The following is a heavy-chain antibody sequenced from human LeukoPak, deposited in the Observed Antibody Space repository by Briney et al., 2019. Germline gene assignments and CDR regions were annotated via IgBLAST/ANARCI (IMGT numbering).Heavy chain of an antibody. CDR1: GGSFSGYY. Sequence: SETLPLTCAVYGGSFSGYYWSWIRQPPGKGLEWIGEINHSGSTNYNPSLKSRVTISVDTSKNQFSLKLSSVTAADTAVYYCARGLRTLKPFDYWGQGTLVTVSS. CDR3: ARGLRTLKPFDY. D-gene: IGHD3-10*01. J-gene: IGHJ4*02. V-gene: IGHV4-34*01. CDR2: INHSGST.